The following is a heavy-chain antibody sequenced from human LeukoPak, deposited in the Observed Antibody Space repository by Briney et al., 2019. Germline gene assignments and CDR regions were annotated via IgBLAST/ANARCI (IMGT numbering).Heavy chain of an antibody. D-gene: IGHD6-25*01. CDR1: GRSISSYY. J-gene: IGHJ4*02. Sequence: PSETLSLTCTVSGRSISSYYWSWLRQPAGERLGWGGGIYTSGSTNNNPSLKSRVTLSVATSKNQFSLKLSSVPAADTAVYCCAGDPYSSVYHFDYWVRGALVTVCS. CDR3: AGDPYSSVYHFDY. V-gene: IGHV4-4*07. CDR2: IYTSGST.